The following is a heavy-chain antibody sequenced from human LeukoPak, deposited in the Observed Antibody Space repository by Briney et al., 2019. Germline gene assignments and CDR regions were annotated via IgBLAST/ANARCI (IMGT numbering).Heavy chain of an antibody. Sequence: GGALRLSCAASGFTVSSNYMSWVRQAPGKGLEWVSVIYSGGSTFYADSVKGRFTISRDNSKNTLYLQMNSLRAEDMAVYYCAREQYDDSGPDAFDIWGQGTMVAVSS. CDR2: IYSGGST. J-gene: IGHJ3*02. CDR3: AREQYDDSGPDAFDI. V-gene: IGHV3-53*01. CDR1: GFTVSSNY. D-gene: IGHD3-16*01.